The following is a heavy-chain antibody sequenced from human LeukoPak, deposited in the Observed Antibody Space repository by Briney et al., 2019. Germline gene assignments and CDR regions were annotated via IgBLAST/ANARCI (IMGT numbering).Heavy chain of an antibody. D-gene: IGHD5-18*01. CDR3: AKDIGGYSYAADY. V-gene: IGHV3-43*02. CDR2: IRGDGVST. Sequence: GGSLRLSCAASGFTFDDYAMHWVRQAPGKGLEWVSLIRGDGVSTYYADSVKCRFTISRDNNKNSLYLQMNSLRTEDTAFYYCAKDIGGYSYAADYWGQGTLVTVSS. J-gene: IGHJ4*02. CDR1: GFTFDDYA.